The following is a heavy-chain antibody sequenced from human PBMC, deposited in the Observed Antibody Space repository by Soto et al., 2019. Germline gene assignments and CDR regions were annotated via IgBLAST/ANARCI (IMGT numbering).Heavy chain of an antibody. D-gene: IGHD2-8*01. CDR2: ISYDGSNK. V-gene: IGHV3-30-3*01. CDR3: ARDSCTNGVCYTYYYGMDV. J-gene: IGHJ6*02. CDR1: GFTFRSYA. Sequence: GGSLRLSCAASGFTFRSYAIHWVRQAPGKGLEWVAVISYDGSNKYYADSVKGRFTISRDNSKHTLYLQMNSLRAEDTAVYYCARDSCTNGVCYTYYYGMDVWGQGTTVTVSS.